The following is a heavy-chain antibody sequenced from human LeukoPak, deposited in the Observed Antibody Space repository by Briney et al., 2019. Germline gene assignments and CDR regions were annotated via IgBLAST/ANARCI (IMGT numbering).Heavy chain of an antibody. CDR3: TRIVVVAAFDAFDI. CDR2: IRSKAYGGTT. D-gene: IGHD2-15*01. V-gene: IGHV3-49*04. Sequence: PGRSLRLSCTACGLTLGDYAMSWVRQAPGKGLEWVGFIRSKAYGGTTEYAAAVTGRFTISRDDSKSIAYLQMNSLKTEDTAVYYWTRIVVVAAFDAFDIWGQGTMVTVSS. J-gene: IGHJ3*02. CDR1: GLTLGDYA.